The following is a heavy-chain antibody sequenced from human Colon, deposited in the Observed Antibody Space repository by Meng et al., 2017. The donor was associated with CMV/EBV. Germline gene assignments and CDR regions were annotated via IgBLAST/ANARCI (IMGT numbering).Heavy chain of an antibody. CDR1: GGSFSGYY. Sequence: AVYGGSFSGYYWSWVRQPPGKGLEWIGEINHSGNTNYNPSLKSRVTISVDTSKNQFSLHLNSVTAADTAVYYCATNSSGWFGYFDPWGQGTLVTVSS. D-gene: IGHD6-19*01. V-gene: IGHV4-34*01. CDR3: ATNSSGWFGYFDP. CDR2: INHSGNT. J-gene: IGHJ5*02.